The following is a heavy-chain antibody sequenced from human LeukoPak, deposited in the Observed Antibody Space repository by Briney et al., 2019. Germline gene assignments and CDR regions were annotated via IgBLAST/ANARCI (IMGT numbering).Heavy chain of an antibody. CDR1: GFSFSSYA. CDR3: AKDNSNYVFDY. J-gene: IGHJ4*02. CDR2: ISGSGGST. D-gene: IGHD4-11*01. Sequence: GGSLRLSCAASGFSFSSYALSWVRQAPGKGLEWVSAISGSGGSTYYADSVKGRFTISRDNSKNTLYLQMNSLRAEDTAVYYCAKDNSNYVFDYWGQGTLVTVSS. V-gene: IGHV3-23*01.